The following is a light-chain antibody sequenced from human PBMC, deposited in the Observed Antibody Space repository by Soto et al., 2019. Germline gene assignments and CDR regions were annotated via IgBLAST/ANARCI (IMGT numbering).Light chain of an antibody. CDR3: SSYTSSSTYV. CDR1: SSDVGGYNY. Sequence: QSALTQPASVCVSPGQSIAISCIGSSSDVGGYNYVSWHQQHPGKAPKVVIYDVSNRPSGVSDRFSGSKSGNTASLTISGLQAEDEADYYCSSYTSSSTYVFGTGTKVTVL. CDR2: DVS. J-gene: IGLJ1*01. V-gene: IGLV2-14*01.